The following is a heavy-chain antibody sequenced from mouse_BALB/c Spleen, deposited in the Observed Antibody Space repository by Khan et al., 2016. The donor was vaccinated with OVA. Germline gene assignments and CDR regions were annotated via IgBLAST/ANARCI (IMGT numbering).Heavy chain of an antibody. CDR3: ASHLTGSFAY. Sequence: EVLLVESGGDLVKPGGSLKLSCAASGFSFSSYVMSWVRQTPDKRLEWVATISSDGSYTYYPDIVKGRFTISRDNVKNTLYLQMSSLKYEDTAMYDCASHLTGSFAYWGQGTLITVSA. J-gene: IGHJ3*01. CDR1: GFSFSSYV. D-gene: IGHD4-1*01. CDR2: ISSDGSYT. V-gene: IGHV5-6*01.